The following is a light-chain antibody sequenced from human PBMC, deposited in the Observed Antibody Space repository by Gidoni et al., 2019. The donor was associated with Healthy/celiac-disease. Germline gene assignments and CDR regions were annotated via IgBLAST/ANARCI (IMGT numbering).Light chain of an antibody. CDR1: SSEVGGYNY. CDR2: EFS. J-gene: IGLJ2*01. V-gene: IGLV2-14*01. CDR3: STYTSSNTVV. Sequence: QSSLTHPASVSGSPGQSITLSCTGTSSEVGGYNYVSCYQQHPGKSAKLMIYEFSNRPSGASNRFSGSKSGNTASLTISGLQAEEEADYYCSTYTSSNTVVFGGGTKLTVL.